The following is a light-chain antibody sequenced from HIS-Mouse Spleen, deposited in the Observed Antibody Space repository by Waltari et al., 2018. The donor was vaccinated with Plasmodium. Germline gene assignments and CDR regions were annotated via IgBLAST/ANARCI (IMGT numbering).Light chain of an antibody. CDR1: SSDVGIYNL. Sequence: QSALPQPASVSGSPGQSITISCTATSSDVGIYNLVSWYQQHPGKAPKLMIYEGSKRPSGVSNRFSGSKSGNTASLTISGLQAEDEADYYCCSYAGSSTFVFGGGTKLTVL. V-gene: IGLV2-23*03. CDR3: CSYAGSSTFV. J-gene: IGLJ3*02. CDR2: EGS.